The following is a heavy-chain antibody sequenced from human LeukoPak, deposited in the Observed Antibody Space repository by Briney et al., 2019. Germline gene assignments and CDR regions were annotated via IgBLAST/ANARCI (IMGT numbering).Heavy chain of an antibody. V-gene: IGHV4-34*01. Sequence: SETLSLTCAVYGGSFSGYYWSWIRQPPGKGLEWIGEINHSGSTNYNPSLKSRVTISVDTSKNQFSLKLSSVTAADTAVYYCARGRRIYGAGNIHGYWGQGTLVTVSS. CDR2: INHSGST. D-gene: IGHD3-10*01. CDR1: GGSFSGYY. CDR3: ARGRRIYGAGNIHGY. J-gene: IGHJ4*02.